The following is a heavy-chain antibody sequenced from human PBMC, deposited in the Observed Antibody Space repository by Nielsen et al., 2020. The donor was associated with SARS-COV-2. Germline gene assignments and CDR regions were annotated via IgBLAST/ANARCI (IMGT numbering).Heavy chain of an antibody. V-gene: IGHV4-30-4*01. Sequence: SETLSLTCTVSGGSINSADYFWIWIRQPPGKGLQWLGYIYHSKTTYYNPSLASRVTVSLDMSKDQFSLRLNSVTASDTAVYYCARGVTLLWFGNLDYWGQGALVTVSS. CDR3: ARGVTLLWFGNLDY. CDR1: GGSINSADYF. J-gene: IGHJ4*02. CDR2: IYHSKTT. D-gene: IGHD3-10*01.